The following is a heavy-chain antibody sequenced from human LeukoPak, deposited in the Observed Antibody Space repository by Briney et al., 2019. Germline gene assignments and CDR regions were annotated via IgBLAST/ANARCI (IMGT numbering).Heavy chain of an antibody. V-gene: IGHV4-59*01. CDR1: GGSISSYY. Sequence: GSLRLSCAASGGSISSYYWSWIRQPPGKGLEWIGYIYYSGSTNYNPSLKSRVTISVDTSKNQFSLKLSSVTAADTAVYYCARVVPAAMFDYWGQGTLVTVSS. CDR2: IYYSGST. J-gene: IGHJ4*02. CDR3: ARVVPAAMFDY. D-gene: IGHD2-2*01.